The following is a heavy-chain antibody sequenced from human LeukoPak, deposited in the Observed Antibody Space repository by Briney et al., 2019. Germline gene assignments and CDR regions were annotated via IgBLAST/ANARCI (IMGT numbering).Heavy chain of an antibody. V-gene: IGHV3-74*01. CDR1: GFTFSSYW. CDR2: INSDGSST. J-gene: IGHJ4*02. CDR3: ARELPFDY. D-gene: IGHD2-2*01. Sequence: PGGSLRLSCAASGFTFSSYWMHWVRQAPGKGLVWVSHINSDGSSTNYADSVKGRFTISRDNAKNTLYLQMNSLRAEDTAVYYCARELPFDYWGQGTLVTVSS.